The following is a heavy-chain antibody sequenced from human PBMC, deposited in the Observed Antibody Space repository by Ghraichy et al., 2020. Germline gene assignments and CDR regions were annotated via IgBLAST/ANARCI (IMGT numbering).Heavy chain of an antibody. J-gene: IGHJ4*02. CDR2: IKNKADGATT. CDR1: GFTFTNAW. Sequence: GGSLRLSCAASGFTFTNAWMSWVRQAPGKGLEWVGRIKNKADGATTDYAAPVKGRFTISRDDSKNTLFLQMTSLKTEDTAVYYCTTSGSGVISWSWGQGTLVTVSS. CDR3: TTSGSGVISWS. D-gene: IGHD2-8*02. V-gene: IGHV3-15*01.